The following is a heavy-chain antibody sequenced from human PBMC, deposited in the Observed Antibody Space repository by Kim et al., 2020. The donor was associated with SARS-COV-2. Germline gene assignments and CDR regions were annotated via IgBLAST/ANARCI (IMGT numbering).Heavy chain of an antibody. V-gene: IGHV4-34*01. CDR2: GDT. CDR3: ARGTMRNDY. J-gene: IGHJ4*02. Sequence: GDTNYNPSLKSRVTISVDTSKNQFSLKLSSVTAADTAVYYCARGTMRNDYWGQGTLVTVSS. D-gene: IGHD3-22*01.